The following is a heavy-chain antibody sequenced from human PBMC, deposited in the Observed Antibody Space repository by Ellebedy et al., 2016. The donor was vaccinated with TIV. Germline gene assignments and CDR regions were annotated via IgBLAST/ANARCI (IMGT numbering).Heavy chain of an antibody. D-gene: IGHD4-23*01. J-gene: IGHJ3*01. CDR3: ARYRRCGDNCADGFDV. CDR2: IHYTGTA. Sequence: MPSETLSLTCAVSGGSMNDYYWGWIRQAPGAGLEWIGYIHYTGTAEYSPSLTSRVALSIDTSKTQFSLTLKSVTAADTALYYCARYRRCGDNCADGFDVWGQGTLVSVSS. CDR1: GGSMNDYY. V-gene: IGHV4-59*01.